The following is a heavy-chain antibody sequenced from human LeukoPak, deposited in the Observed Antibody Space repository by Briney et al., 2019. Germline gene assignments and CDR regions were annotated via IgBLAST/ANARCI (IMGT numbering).Heavy chain of an antibody. D-gene: IGHD3-22*01. V-gene: IGHV3-23*01. CDR3: AKEDRAYYDSSGYQFDY. Sequence: PGGSLRLSCAASGFTFSNYAMSWVRQAPGKGLEWVSAISGSGGSTYYADSVEGRFTISRDNSKNTLYLQMNSLRAEDTAVYYCAKEDRAYYDSSGYQFDYWGQGTLVTVSS. J-gene: IGHJ4*02. CDR2: ISGSGGST. CDR1: GFTFSNYA.